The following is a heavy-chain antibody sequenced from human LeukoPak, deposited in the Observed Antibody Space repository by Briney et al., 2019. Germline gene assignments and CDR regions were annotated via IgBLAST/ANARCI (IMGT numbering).Heavy chain of an antibody. CDR1: GFIFSSYW. V-gene: IGHV3-7*04. J-gene: IGHJ4*02. D-gene: IGHD3-16*01. Sequence: GGSLRLSCAASGFIFSSYWMSWVRQAPGKGLEWVANIKQDGSEKYYVDSVKGRFTISRDNAKNSLYLQMNSLRAEDTAVYYCARGGSYYGYWGQGTLVTVSS. CDR3: ARGGSYYGY. CDR2: IKQDGSEK.